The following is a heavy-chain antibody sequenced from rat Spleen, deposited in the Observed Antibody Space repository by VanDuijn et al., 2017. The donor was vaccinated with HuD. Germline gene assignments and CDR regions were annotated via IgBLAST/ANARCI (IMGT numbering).Heavy chain of an antibody. CDR3: ARGGFFRY. V-gene: IGHV5-25*01. CDR2: ISTGWRKP. D-gene: IGHD1-6*01. CDR1: GLSFSNYY. J-gene: IGHJ2*01. Sequence: EVQLVEYGGGLVQPGRSLKLSCAASGLSFSNYYMAWARQAPTKGMEWVAYISTGWRKPYYRDSVKGRFTISRDNAKNSLYLQMNSLRSEDTATYYCARGGFFRYWGQGVMVTVSS.